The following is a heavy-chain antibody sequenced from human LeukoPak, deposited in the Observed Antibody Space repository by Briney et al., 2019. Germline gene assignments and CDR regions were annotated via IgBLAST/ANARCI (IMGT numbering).Heavy chain of an antibody. D-gene: IGHD3-16*01. CDR3: AKLATSDTGETY. CDR1: GYTFTINH. V-gene: IGHV1-46*01. J-gene: IGHJ4*02. CDR2: INPSGDST. Sequence: GASVKISCKASGYTFTINHIRWVRPAPGQGHEWMGVINPSGDSTTYAQNFQGRVTMTRDTSTSTVYMELRSLRSEDTAIYYCAKLATSDTGETYWGQGTLVTVSS.